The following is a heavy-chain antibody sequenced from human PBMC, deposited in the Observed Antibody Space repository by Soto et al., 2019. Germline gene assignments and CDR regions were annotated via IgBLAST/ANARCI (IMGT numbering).Heavy chain of an antibody. D-gene: IGHD4-17*01. V-gene: IGHV1-8*01. CDR3: ARNLYGENVDY. CDR1: GYTFTSYD. CDR2: INPNSGNT. Sequence: ASVKVSCKASGYTFTSYDINWVRQAPGQGREGMGWINPNSGNTRYAQKFQGRVTMTRNTSISTAYRELSSLRSEDMAVYYCARNLYGENVDYWGQATLVTVSS. J-gene: IGHJ4*02.